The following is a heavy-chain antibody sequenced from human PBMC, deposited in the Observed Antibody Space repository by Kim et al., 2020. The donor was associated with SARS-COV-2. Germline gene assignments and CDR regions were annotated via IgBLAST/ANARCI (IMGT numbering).Heavy chain of an antibody. Sequence: GGSLRLSCAESGFIFSHHAMHWVRQAPGKGLEGVAVIWSDGRDQYYVDSVKGRFTISRDNSKNTWFLQMSSLGVEDTAVYYCARDRGAAAGEGGLEYWGQGTMVTVSS. V-gene: IGHV3-33*01. CDR2: IWSDGRDQ. CDR3: ARDRGAAAGEGGLEY. CDR1: GFIFSHHA. J-gene: IGHJ4*02. D-gene: IGHD6-13*01.